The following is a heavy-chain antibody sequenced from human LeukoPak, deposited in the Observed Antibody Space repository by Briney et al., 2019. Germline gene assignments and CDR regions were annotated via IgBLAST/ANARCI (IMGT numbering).Heavy chain of an antibody. CDR2: IYYSGST. D-gene: IGHD3-22*01. CDR3: ATGLNNYYDSSGYPNWFDP. J-gene: IGHJ5*02. CDR1: GGSISSSSYY. Sequence: KTSETLSLTCTVSGGSISSSSYYWGWIRQPPGKGLEWIGSIYYSGSTYYNPSLKSRVTISVDTSKNQFSLNLSSVTAADTAVYYCATGLNNYYDSSGYPNWFDPWGQGTLVIVSS. V-gene: IGHV4-39*01.